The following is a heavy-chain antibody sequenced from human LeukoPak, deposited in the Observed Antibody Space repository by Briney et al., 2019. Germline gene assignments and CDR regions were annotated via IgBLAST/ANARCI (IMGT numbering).Heavy chain of an antibody. Sequence: GGSLRLSCVASGFTFSDYWMSWVRQAPGKGLEWVANIKQHGTETYYVDSVKGRFTISRDNAKNSLYLQMNSLRAEDTAVYYCASALPADHFDYWGQGTLVTVSS. CDR3: ASALPADHFDY. CDR2: IKQHGTET. J-gene: IGHJ4*02. V-gene: IGHV3-7*01. CDR1: GFTFSDYW.